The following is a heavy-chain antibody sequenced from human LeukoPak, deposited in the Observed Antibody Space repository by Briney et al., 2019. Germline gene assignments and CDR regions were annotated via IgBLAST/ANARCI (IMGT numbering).Heavy chain of an antibody. Sequence: SETLSLTCTVSGDSISGFYWSWIRRPPGKRLEWIGYISYSGSTNYNPSLKSRVTMSIDTSKNQFSLKLNSVTAADTAVFYCARARRGAAGFFDSWGQGTLVTVSS. J-gene: IGHJ4*02. V-gene: IGHV4-59*01. D-gene: IGHD3-10*01. CDR1: GDSISGFY. CDR2: ISYSGST. CDR3: ARARRGAAGFFDS.